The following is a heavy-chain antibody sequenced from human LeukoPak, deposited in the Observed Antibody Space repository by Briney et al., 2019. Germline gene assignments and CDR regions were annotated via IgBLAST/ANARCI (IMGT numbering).Heavy chain of an antibody. CDR3: ARVVGGSYYSANCFDY. Sequence: ASVKVSCKASGYTFTSYYMHWVRQAPGQGLEWMGIINPSGGSTSYAQKFQGRVTMTRDTSTSTVYMELSSLRSEDTAVYYCARVVGGSYYSANCFDYWGQGTLVTVSS. D-gene: IGHD1-26*01. J-gene: IGHJ4*02. CDR2: INPSGGST. CDR1: GYTFTSYY. V-gene: IGHV1-46*01.